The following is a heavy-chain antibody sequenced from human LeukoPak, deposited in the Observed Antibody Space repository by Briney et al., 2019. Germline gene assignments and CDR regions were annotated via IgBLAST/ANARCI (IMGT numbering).Heavy chain of an antibody. J-gene: IGHJ4*02. Sequence: GGSLRLSCAASGFTFSNYDMHWVRQAPGKGLEWVAVISYDGTNKYYADSVKGRFTISRDNSKSTLYLQMNSLRAEDTAVYYCARDNGNKYYFDYWGQGTLVTVSS. D-gene: IGHD2-8*01. CDR3: ARDNGNKYYFDY. V-gene: IGHV3-30*03. CDR1: GFTFSNYD. CDR2: ISYDGTNK.